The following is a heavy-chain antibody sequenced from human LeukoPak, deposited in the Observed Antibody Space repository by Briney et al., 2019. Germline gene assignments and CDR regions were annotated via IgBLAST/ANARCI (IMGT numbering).Heavy chain of an antibody. CDR3: ARAYDYYDSSGYYRSGAFDI. D-gene: IGHD3-22*01. CDR1: GFTFSSYA. V-gene: IGHV3-23*01. Sequence: PGGSLRLSCAASGFTFSSYAMSWVRQAPGKGLEWVSAISSSGGSTYYADSVKGRFTISRDNSKNTLYLQMNSLRAEDTAVYYCARAYDYYDSSGYYRSGAFDIWGQGTMVTVSS. CDR2: ISSSGGST. J-gene: IGHJ3*02.